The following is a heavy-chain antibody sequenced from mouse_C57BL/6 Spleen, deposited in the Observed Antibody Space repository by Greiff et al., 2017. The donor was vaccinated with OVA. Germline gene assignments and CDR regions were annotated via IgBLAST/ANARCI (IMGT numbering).Heavy chain of an antibody. CDR1: GYTFTSYW. D-gene: IGHD2-4*01. CDR2: LYPGNSDT. V-gene: IGHV1-5*01. Sequence: VQLKESGPVLARPGASVKMSCKTSGYTFTSYWMHWVKQRPGQGLEWIEALYPGNSDTSYHQKFKGKAKLTAVTSASTAYMELSSLTNEDSAVYYCTREGDDYDDAMDYWGQGTSVTVSS. J-gene: IGHJ4*01. CDR3: TREGDDYDDAMDY.